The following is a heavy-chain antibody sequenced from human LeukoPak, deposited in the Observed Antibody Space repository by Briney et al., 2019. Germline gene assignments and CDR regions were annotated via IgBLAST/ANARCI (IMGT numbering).Heavy chain of an antibody. CDR3: ARDRGYGFDY. D-gene: IGHD5-18*01. V-gene: IGHV4-39*07. J-gene: IGHJ4*02. CDR1: GGSITSSSYH. CDR2: IYYTGTT. Sequence: SETLSLTCTVSGGSITSSSYHWGWIRQPPGKGLEWIGSIYYTGTTYYNPSLKSRVTISVDTSKNQFSLKLSSVTAADTAVYYCARDRGYGFDYWGQGTLVTVSS.